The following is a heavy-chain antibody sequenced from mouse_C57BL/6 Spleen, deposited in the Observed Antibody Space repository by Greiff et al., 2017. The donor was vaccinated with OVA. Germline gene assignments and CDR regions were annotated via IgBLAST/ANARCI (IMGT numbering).Heavy chain of an antibody. D-gene: IGHD3-2*02. CDR1: GYSFTSYY. V-gene: IGHV1-66*01. CDR3: ARARAAQALAWFAY. CDR2: IYPGSGNT. J-gene: IGHJ3*01. Sequence: QVQLQQSGPELVKPGASVKISCKASGYSFTSYYIHWVKQRPGQGLEWIGWIYPGSGNTKYNEKFKGKATLTADTSSSTAYMQLSSLTSEDSAVYYCARARAAQALAWFAYWGQGTLVTVSA.